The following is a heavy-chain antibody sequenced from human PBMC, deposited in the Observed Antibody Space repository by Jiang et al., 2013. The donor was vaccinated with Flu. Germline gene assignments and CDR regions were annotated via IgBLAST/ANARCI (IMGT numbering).Heavy chain of an antibody. Sequence: TCTVSSGSISSGYYYWGWIRQPPGKGLEWIGTIRYSGDAYYNPSLKSRVTMIVDTSKNQFSLKLNSVTAADTAVYYCARVVDTGTGGRGFTDYWGQGTVVTVSS. D-gene: IGHD1-7*01. V-gene: IGHV4-39*01. CDR1: SGSISSGYYY. CDR2: IRYSGDA. CDR3: ARVVDTGTGGRGFTDY. J-gene: IGHJ4*02.